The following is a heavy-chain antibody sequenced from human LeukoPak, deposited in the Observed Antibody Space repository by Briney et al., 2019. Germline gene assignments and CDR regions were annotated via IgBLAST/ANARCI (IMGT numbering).Heavy chain of an antibody. CDR3: AKPPWGGNHY. V-gene: IGHV3-23*01. Sequence: GGSLRLSCAASGLTFSSYAMSWVRKAPGKGLEWVSAISGSGGSTYYADSVKGRFTISRDNSKNTLYLQMNSLRAEDTAVYYCAKPPWGGNHYWGQGTLVTVSS. D-gene: IGHD4-23*01. CDR1: GLTFSSYA. J-gene: IGHJ4*02. CDR2: ISGSGGST.